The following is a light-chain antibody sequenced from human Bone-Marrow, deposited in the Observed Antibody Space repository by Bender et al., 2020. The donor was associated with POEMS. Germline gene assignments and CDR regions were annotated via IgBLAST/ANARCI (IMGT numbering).Light chain of an antibody. V-gene: IGLV2-11*01. CDR2: EVT. Sequence: QSALTQPRSVSGSPGQSVTISCTGTSSDIGAYNSVSWYQHHPGKAPKVIIYEVTNRPSGVPDRFSGSKSGNTASLTISGLQSEDEADYFCCSFAGSLVVFGGGTQLTVL. J-gene: IGLJ2*01. CDR1: SSDIGAYNS. CDR3: CSFAGSLVV.